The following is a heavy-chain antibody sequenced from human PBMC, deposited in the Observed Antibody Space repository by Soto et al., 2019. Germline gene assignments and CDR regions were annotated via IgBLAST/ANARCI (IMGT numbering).Heavy chain of an antibody. CDR1: GFTFSSYG. CDR2: IGGSGGST. CDR3: ARDTLGREYSGYDYLVY. D-gene: IGHD5-12*01. V-gene: IGHV3-23*01. Sequence: GGSLRLSCAASGFTFSSYGMTWVRQAPGKGLEWVSTIGGSGGSTHYTDSVKGRFTISRDNSKNTLYLQMNSLRAEDTAVYYCARDTLGREYSGYDYLVYWGQGTLVTVSS. J-gene: IGHJ4*02.